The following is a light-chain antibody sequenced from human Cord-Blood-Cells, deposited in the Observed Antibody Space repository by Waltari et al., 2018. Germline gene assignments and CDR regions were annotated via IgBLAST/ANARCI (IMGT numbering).Light chain of an antibody. J-gene: IGLJ2*01. CDR3: CSYAGSSTFVV. V-gene: IGLV2-23*03. CDR1: RSDVGSYNL. Sequence: QSALTQPASVSGSPGQPITISCTGTRSDVGSYNLVSWYQQHPGKAPKLMIYEGSKRPSGVSNRFSGSKSGNTASLTISGLQAEDEADYYCCSYAGSSTFVVFGGGTKLTVL. CDR2: EGS.